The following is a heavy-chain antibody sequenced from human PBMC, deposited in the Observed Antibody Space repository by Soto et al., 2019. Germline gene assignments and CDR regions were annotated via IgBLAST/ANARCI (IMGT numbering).Heavy chain of an antibody. D-gene: IGHD3-22*01. CDR2: INPSGGST. V-gene: IGHV1-46*01. CDR1: GYTFTSYY. CDR3: ARDFGYDSTGPRTHYFDY. Sequence: ASVKVSCKASGYTFTSYYMHWVRQAPGQGLEWMGIINPSGGSTSYAQKFQGRVTMTRDTSTSTVYMELSSLRSEDTAVYYCARDFGYDSTGPRTHYFDYWGQGTLVTVSS. J-gene: IGHJ4*02.